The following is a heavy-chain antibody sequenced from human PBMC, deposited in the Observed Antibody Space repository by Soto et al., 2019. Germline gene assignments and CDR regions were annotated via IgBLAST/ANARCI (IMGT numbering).Heavy chain of an antibody. J-gene: IGHJ5*02. V-gene: IGHV4-59*01. CDR3: ARGAVAGTGLNWFDP. D-gene: IGHD6-19*01. CDR2: IYYSGNT. Sequence: QVQLQESGPGLVKPSETLSLTCTVSGGSISNYYWTWIRQPPGKGLEWIGYIYYSGNTNYNPSLNSRVTLSLDTSKIQLSLKVSSVTAADTAVYYCARGAVAGTGLNWFDPWGQGTLVTVSS. CDR1: GGSISNYY.